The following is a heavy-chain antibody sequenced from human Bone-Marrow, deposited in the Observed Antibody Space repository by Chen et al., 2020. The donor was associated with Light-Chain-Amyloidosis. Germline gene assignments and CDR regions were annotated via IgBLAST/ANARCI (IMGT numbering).Heavy chain of an antibody. V-gene: IGHV1-46*01. Sequence: QVQLVQSGAEVKKPGASVKIYCKASGYSFTFTSHYIHWVRQAPGQGLEYVGMIDPFIRRATYVQKFQDRVTMATDTSTNTIYMEVTSLRSEDTAIYYCARDRRERRGGGTVNVLDVWGQGTMVTVSS. CDR1: GYSFTFTSHY. D-gene: IGHD1-1*01. J-gene: IGHJ3*01. CDR3: ARDRRERRGGGTVNVLDV. CDR2: IDPFIRRA.